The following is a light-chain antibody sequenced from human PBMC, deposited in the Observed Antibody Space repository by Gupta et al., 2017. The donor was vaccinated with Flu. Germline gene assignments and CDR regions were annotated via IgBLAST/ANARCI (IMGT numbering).Light chain of an antibody. CDR1: QGIREY. CDR2: AAT. CDR3: QRENRAPRT. V-gene: IGKV1-27*01. Sequence: DLHMTPSPSSLSASVGDTVLITCRASQGIREYLAWYQQKPEKAPKLLIYAATTLQSGVPSTISGSGSCTAFTLTIIGRQAEDVATYYCQRENRAPRTFGQGTKVEI. J-gene: IGKJ1*01.